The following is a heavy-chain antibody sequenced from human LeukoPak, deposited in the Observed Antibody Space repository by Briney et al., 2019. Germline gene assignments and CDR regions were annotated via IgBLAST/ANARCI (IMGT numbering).Heavy chain of an antibody. CDR1: GYTFTSYA. Sequence: ASVTVSFKASGYTFTSYAMHWVRQAPGQRVEWMGWINAGNGNTKYSQKFQGRVTITRDTSASTAYMELSSLRSEDTAVYYCARDQAIVGATTYEWDYYYYGMDVWGQGTTVTVSS. CDR2: INAGNGNT. J-gene: IGHJ6*02. D-gene: IGHD1-26*01. V-gene: IGHV1-3*01. CDR3: ARDQAIVGATTYEWDYYYYGMDV.